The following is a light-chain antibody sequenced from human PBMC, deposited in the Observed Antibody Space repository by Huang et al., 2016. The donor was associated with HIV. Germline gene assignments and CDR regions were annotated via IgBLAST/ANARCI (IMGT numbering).Light chain of an antibody. J-gene: IGKJ4*01. CDR1: QSVDRY. V-gene: IGKV3-11*01. CDR3: QQRRNWPLT. CDR2: DAS. Sequence: DIVLTQSPATLSLSPGERATLSCRASQSVDRYLVWYQQKPGQAPRRLIYDASNRATDLPTRFSGSGSGADFTLTISSLEPEDFAVYYCQQRRNWPLTFGGGTKVEIK.